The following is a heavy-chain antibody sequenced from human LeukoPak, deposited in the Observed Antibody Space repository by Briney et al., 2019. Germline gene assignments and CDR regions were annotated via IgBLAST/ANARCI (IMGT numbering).Heavy chain of an antibody. CDR3: ARDPGVYDSSAYYLVY. J-gene: IGHJ4*02. CDR1: GFIFSTYG. D-gene: IGHD3-22*01. CDR2: IWYDGSNK. V-gene: IGHV3-33*01. Sequence: GGSLRLSCAASGFIFSTYGMHWIRQAPGKGLEWVAMIWYDGSNKYYVDSVKGRFTISRDNSKNTLYLQMNSLRAEDTAVYYCARDPGVYDSSAYYLVYWGQGTLVTVSS.